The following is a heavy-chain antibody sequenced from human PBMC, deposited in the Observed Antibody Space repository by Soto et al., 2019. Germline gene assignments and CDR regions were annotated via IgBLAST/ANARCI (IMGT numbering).Heavy chain of an antibody. CDR3: AKTPASGYYMDV. Sequence: PGESLKISCAASGFTFSSYAMSWVRQAPGKGLEWVSAISGSGGSTYYADSVKGRFTISRDNSKTTLYLQMNSLRAEDTAVYYCAKTPASGYYMDVWGKGTTVTVSS. D-gene: IGHD1-26*01. CDR1: GFTFSSYA. J-gene: IGHJ6*03. CDR2: ISGSGGST. V-gene: IGHV3-23*01.